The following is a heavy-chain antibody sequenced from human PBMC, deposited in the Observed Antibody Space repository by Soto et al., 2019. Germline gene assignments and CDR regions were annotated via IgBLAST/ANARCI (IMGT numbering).Heavy chain of an antibody. CDR3: AREEGLLHWFDP. CDR2: ISSSSSTI. D-gene: IGHD2-15*01. Sequence: EVQLVESGGGLVQPGGSLRLSCAASGFTFSSYSMNWVRQAPGKGLEWVSYISSSSSTIYYADSVKGRFTISRDNAKNALYLQMNSLRGEGTAVYYCAREEGLLHWFDPWGQGTLVTVSS. J-gene: IGHJ5*02. V-gene: IGHV3-48*01. CDR1: GFTFSSYS.